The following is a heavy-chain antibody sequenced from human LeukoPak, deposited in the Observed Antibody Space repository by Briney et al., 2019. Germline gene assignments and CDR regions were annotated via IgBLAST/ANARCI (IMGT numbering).Heavy chain of an antibody. V-gene: IGHV3-21*01. CDR3: ARDLYGDYVNWFDP. CDR1: GYTFSSYS. J-gene: IGHJ5*02. Sequence: GGSLTLACAASGYTFSSYSMNWVRQAPGRGLEWVSSISSSTSYIYYADSVKGRFTISRDNAKNSLYLQMNSLRAEDKAVYYCARDLYGDYVNWFDPWGQGTLVTVSS. CDR2: ISSSTSYI. D-gene: IGHD4-17*01.